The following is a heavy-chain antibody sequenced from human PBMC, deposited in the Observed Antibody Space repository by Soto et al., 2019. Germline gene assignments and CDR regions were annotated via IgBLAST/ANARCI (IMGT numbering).Heavy chain of an antibody. CDR2: IKPISDIT. Sequence: SVKVSCKASGDTFGRFTINWVRQAPGQGLEWMGGIKPISDITNYAQRFQGRVTLTADASTSTVYLELSSLRSEDTAMYYCARDPSTINKLIGVWFDPWGQGTLVTVSS. J-gene: IGHJ5*02. V-gene: IGHV1-69*13. D-gene: IGHD4-4*01. CDR3: ARDPSTINKLIGVWFDP. CDR1: GDTFGRFT.